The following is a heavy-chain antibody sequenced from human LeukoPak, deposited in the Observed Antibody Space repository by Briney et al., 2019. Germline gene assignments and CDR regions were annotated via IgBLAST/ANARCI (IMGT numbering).Heavy chain of an antibody. Sequence: PSETLSLTCTVSGGSISSSSYYWGWIRQPPGKGLEWIGSIYYSGSTYYNPSLKSRVTISVDTSKNQFSLKLSSVTAADTAVYYCARHDQWELSAFDIWGQGTMVTVSS. J-gene: IGHJ3*02. D-gene: IGHD1-26*01. CDR3: ARHDQWELSAFDI. CDR1: GGSISSSSYY. V-gene: IGHV4-39*01. CDR2: IYYSGST.